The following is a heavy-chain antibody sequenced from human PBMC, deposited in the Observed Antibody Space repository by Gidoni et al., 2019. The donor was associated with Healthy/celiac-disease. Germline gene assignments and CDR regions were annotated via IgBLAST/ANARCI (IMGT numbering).Heavy chain of an antibody. CDR3: ARGSIFVVVPAAMQDY. J-gene: IGHJ4*02. V-gene: IGHV1-18*01. CDR1: GYTVPSDG. CDR2: ISAYNGNT. Sequence: QVQLVQSGDEVKKPGASVTVSCKASGYTVPSDGIRWVLQAPGTGLVCMGWISAYNGNTNYAQKRQGRVTMTTDTSTSTVYMELRSLRSDDTAVYYCARGSIFVVVPAAMQDYWGQGTLVTVSS. D-gene: IGHD2-2*01.